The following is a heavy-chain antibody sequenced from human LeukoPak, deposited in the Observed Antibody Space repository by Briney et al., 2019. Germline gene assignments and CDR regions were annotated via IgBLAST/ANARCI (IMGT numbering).Heavy chain of an antibody. J-gene: IGHJ4*02. CDR3: AKDDNYYGSGSYQDY. CDR2: ISGSGGST. CDR1: GFTFSSYA. Sequence: GGSLRLSCAASGFTFSSYAMSWVRQAPGEGLEWVSAISGSGGSTYYADSVKGRFTISRDNSKNTLYLQMNSLRAEDTAVYYCAKDDNYYGSGSYQDYWGQGTLVTVSS. V-gene: IGHV3-23*01. D-gene: IGHD3-10*01.